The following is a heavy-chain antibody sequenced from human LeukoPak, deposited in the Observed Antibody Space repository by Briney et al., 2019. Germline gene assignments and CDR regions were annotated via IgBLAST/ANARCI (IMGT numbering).Heavy chain of an antibody. CDR3: ANNWNYLDY. V-gene: IGHV3-30*18. CDR1: GFTFSSYG. D-gene: IGHD1-20*01. CDR2: ISNDGSNK. Sequence: GGSLRLSCAASGFTFSSYGMHWVRQAPGKGLEWVAVISNDGSNKYYADSVKGRFTISRDNSKNTLYLQMNSLRAEDTAVYYCANNWNYLDYWGQGTLVTVSS. J-gene: IGHJ4*02.